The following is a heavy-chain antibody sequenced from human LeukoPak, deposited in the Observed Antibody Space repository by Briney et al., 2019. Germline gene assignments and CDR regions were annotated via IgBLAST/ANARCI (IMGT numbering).Heavy chain of an antibody. CDR3: ARGGGSYRNFDY. J-gene: IGHJ4*02. D-gene: IGHD1-26*01. CDR1: GGSFSGYY. CDR2: INHSGST. V-gene: IGHV4-34*01. Sequence: SETLSLTCAVYGGSFSGYYWSWIRQPPGKGLEWIGEINHSGSTNYNPSLKSRVTISVDTSKNQFSLKLSSVTAADTAVYHCARGGGSYRNFDYWGQGTLVTVSS.